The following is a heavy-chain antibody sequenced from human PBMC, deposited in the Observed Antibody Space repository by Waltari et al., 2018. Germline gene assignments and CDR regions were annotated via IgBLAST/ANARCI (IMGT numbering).Heavy chain of an antibody. Sequence: QVQLQESGPGPVKPSETLSLTCTVSDYSISSGDYWGWILTPPGKGLEWIGGIYHSGSTYYNPSLKIRVTISVDTSKNQFSLKLSSVTAADTAVYYCARAPGSGFNWFDPWGQGTLVTVSS. D-gene: IGHD3-10*01. V-gene: IGHV4-38-2*02. CDR1: DYSISSGDY. CDR3: ARAPGSGFNWFDP. CDR2: IYHSGST. J-gene: IGHJ5*02.